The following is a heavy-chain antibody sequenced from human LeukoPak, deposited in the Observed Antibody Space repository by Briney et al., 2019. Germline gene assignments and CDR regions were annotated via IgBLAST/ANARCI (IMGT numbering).Heavy chain of an antibody. J-gene: IGHJ4*02. CDR1: GGSISSGSYY. D-gene: IGHD4-17*01. CDR2: IYTSGST. Sequence: PSETLSLTCTVSGGSISSGSYYWSWIRQPAGKGLEWIGRIYTSGSTNYNPSLKSRVTISVDTSKNQFSLKLSSVTAADTAVYYCARGTVTMDYWGRGTLVTVSS. CDR3: ARGTVTMDY. V-gene: IGHV4-61*02.